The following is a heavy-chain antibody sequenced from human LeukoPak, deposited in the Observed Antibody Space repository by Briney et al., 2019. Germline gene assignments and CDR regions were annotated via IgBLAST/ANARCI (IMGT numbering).Heavy chain of an antibody. CDR3: ARDDDSYYYYMDV. Sequence: SETLSLPCTVSGGSISGYYWSWIRQPPGKGLEWIGRIYTSGSTNYNPSLKSRVTMSVDTSKNQFSLKLSSVTAADTAVYYCARDDDSYYYYMDVWGKGTTVTVSS. J-gene: IGHJ6*03. CDR2: IYTSGST. V-gene: IGHV4-4*07. CDR1: GGSISGYY.